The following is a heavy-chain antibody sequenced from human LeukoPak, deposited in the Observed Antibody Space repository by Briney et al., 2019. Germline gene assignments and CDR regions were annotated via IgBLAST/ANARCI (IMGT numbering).Heavy chain of an antibody. CDR2: ISAYNGNT. Sequence: GASVTVSCTASGYTFTNYGISWVRQTPGQGLEWMGWISAYNGNTNYAQKLQGRVTMTTDTSTSTAYMELRSLRSDDTAVYYCARVTPFSSGWYYWGQGTLVTVSS. V-gene: IGHV1-18*01. CDR3: ARVTPFSSGWYY. D-gene: IGHD6-19*01. CDR1: GYTFTNYG. J-gene: IGHJ4*02.